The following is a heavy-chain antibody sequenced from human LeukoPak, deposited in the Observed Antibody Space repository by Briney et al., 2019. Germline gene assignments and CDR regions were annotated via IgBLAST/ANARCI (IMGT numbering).Heavy chain of an antibody. CDR2: ISYDGGKT. Sequence: GGSLRLSCAASGFIFGGYAMHWVRQARGKGLQWLAVISYDGGKTYYADSVEGRFTISRDNSKSTVYMEINSLRSEDTAIYYCARGFNDFWSGSQLEYWGQGTLVTVAS. CDR1: GFIFGGYA. J-gene: IGHJ4*02. D-gene: IGHD3-3*01. V-gene: IGHV3-30-3*01. CDR3: ARGFNDFWSGSQLEY.